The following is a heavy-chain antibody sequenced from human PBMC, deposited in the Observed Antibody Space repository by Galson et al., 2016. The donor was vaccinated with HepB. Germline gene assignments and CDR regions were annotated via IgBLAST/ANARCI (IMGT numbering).Heavy chain of an antibody. V-gene: IGHV3-23*01. J-gene: IGHJ4*02. CDR1: GFTFSSYS. Sequence: SLRLSCAASGFTFSSYSMSWVRQAPGKGLEWVSIISGSGDRRYYADSVKGRFIISRDNSNNTVYLQMNSLRVEDTAVYYCAKDFDINVVPSAIDYWGPETIVSVSS. D-gene: IGHD2-2*01. CDR2: ISGSGDRR. CDR3: AKDFDINVVPSAIDY.